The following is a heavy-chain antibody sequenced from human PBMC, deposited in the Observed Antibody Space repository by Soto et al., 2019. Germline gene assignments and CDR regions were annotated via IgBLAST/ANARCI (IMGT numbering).Heavy chain of an antibody. CDR1: GGSISSSSYY. J-gene: IGHJ4*02. CDR3: ARRGLENLSVATLFDY. D-gene: IGHD3-16*02. V-gene: IGHV4-39*01. Sequence: QLQLQESGPGLVKPSETLSLTCTVPGGSISSSSYYWGWIRQPPGQGLEWIGSIHYSGSTYYNPSLKGRVTRSVDTSKNQCSLKLSSVTAAATAVYYCARRGLENLSVATLFDYWVQGTLVTVSS. CDR2: IHYSGST.